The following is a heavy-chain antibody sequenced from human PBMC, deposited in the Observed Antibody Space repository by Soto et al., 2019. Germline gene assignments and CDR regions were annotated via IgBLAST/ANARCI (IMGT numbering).Heavy chain of an antibody. V-gene: IGHV3-30*18. CDR2: ISYDGSNK. CDR1: GFTFSSYG. CDR3: AKDHRIVLMVYAGGVDY. J-gene: IGHJ4*02. Sequence: QVQLVESGGGVVQPGRSLRLSCEASGFTFSSYGMHWVRQAPGKGLEWVAVISYDGSNKYYADSVKGRFTISRDNSKNKLYLQMNSLRAEDTAVYYCAKDHRIVLMVYAGGVDYWGQGTLVTVSS. D-gene: IGHD2-8*01.